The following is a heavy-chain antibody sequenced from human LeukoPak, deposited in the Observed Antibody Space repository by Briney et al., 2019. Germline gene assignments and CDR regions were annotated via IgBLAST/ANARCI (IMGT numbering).Heavy chain of an antibody. CDR3: ASGTTGYSSSWYGFDS. V-gene: IGHV4-4*02. Sequence: SETLSLTCAVSGGSLSSSNWWSGVRPPPGKGLEWIGEIYHSGSTNYNPSLKRRVTISVDKSKNQFSLKLSSVTAADTAVYYCASGTTGYSSSWYGFDSWGHGTLVTVSS. J-gene: IGHJ5*01. D-gene: IGHD6-13*01. CDR2: IYHSGST. CDR1: GGSLSSSNW.